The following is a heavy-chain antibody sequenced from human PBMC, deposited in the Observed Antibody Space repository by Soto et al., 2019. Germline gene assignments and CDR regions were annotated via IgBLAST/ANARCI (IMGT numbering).Heavy chain of an antibody. J-gene: IGHJ5*02. D-gene: IGHD2-21*02. CDR3: ARHPSDFWFDP. CDR2: IYYSGST. Sequence: QLQLQESGPGLVKPSETLSLTCSVSGGSISSSSYFWGWIRQPPGKGLEWIGRIYYSGSTYYIPSLGSRATVSVDTSKDQFSLKLCSVTAADTAVYYCARHPSDFWFDPWGQGTLVTVSS. CDR1: GGSISSSSYF. V-gene: IGHV4-39*01.